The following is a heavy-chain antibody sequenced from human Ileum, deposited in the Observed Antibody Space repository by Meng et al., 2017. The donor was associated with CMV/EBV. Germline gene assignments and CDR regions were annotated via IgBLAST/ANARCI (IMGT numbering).Heavy chain of an antibody. V-gene: IGHV4-39*07. D-gene: IGHD3-22*01. CDR3: AKDGLDNYFYDSSSTFDP. Sequence: SSSSYYWAWIRQPPGKGLEWIGSIYFNGTTSLSPSLKSRATISVDTSKNQFSLNLRSVTAADTAVYYCAKDGLDNYFYDSSSTFDPWGQGTLVTVSS. CDR2: IYFNGTT. CDR1: SSSSYY. J-gene: IGHJ5*02.